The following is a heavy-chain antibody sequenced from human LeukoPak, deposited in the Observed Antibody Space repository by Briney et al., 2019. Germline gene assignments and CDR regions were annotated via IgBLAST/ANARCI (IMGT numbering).Heavy chain of an antibody. V-gene: IGHV1-2*02. CDR3: ARESYDSSGYYYVNYYYYYMDV. Sequence: ASVKVSCKASGYTFTSYYMHWVRQAPGQGLEWMGWFNPNNGGASYAQNFRGRVTMTGDTSISTAYMELSRLRSDDTAVYYCARESYDSSGYYYVNYYYYYMDVWGKGTTVTVSS. J-gene: IGHJ6*03. D-gene: IGHD3-22*01. CDR1: GYTFTSYY. CDR2: FNPNNGGA.